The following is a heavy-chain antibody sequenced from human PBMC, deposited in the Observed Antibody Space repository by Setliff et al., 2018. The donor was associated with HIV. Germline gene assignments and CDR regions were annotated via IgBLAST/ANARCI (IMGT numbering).Heavy chain of an antibody. CDR3: ARDSSSWSWAEYFQF. J-gene: IGHJ1*01. Sequence: GGSLRLSCAASRFDFNNYWMCWVRQAPGKGLEWVANIGQDGSEKNYVDSVKGRFTISRDNAKNSMDLQMNSLRAEDTAVYYCARDSSSWSWAEYFQFWGQGTPVTVSS. CDR2: IGQDGSEK. D-gene: IGHD6-13*01. V-gene: IGHV3-7*01. CDR1: RFDFNNYW.